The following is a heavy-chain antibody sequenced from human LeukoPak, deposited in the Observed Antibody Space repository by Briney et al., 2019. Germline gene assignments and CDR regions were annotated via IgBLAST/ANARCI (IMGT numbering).Heavy chain of an antibody. V-gene: IGHV3-7*01. Sequence: GGSLRLSCAASGFTVSNNYMSWVRQAPGRGLEWVANIKEDGSEKFYVDSVKGRFTISRDNAKNSLFLQMTSLRAEDTALYYCAPEVWELQGASDIWGQGTMVTVSS. J-gene: IGHJ3*02. D-gene: IGHD1-26*01. CDR3: APEVWELQGASDI. CDR2: IKEDGSEK. CDR1: GFTVSNNY.